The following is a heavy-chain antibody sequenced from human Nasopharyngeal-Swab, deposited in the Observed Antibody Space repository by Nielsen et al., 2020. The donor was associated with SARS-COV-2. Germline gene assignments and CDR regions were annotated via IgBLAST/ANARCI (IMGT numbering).Heavy chain of an antibody. J-gene: IGHJ6*02. V-gene: IGHV4-31*03. Sequence: SETLSLTCTVSGGSISSGGYYWSWISQHPGKGLEWIGYIYYSGSTYYNPSLKSRVTISVDTSKNQFSLKLSSVTAADTAVYYCARGATIFGVVAYGMDVWGQGTTVTVSS. CDR3: ARGATIFGVVAYGMDV. CDR1: GGSISSGGYY. CDR2: IYYSGST. D-gene: IGHD3-3*01.